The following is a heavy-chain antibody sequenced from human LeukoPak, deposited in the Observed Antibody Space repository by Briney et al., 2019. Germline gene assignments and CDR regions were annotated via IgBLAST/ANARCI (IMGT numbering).Heavy chain of an antibody. CDR2: IRGKAYGGTT. J-gene: IGHJ6*03. Sequence: GGSLRLSCTASGFTFGDYAMSWFRQAPGKGLEWVGFIRGKAYGGTTEYAASAKGRFTISRDDSKSIAYQQMNSLKTEDTAVYYCTRDRVDIVATTIYYYYYMDVWGKGTTVTVSS. V-gene: IGHV3-49*03. CDR3: TRDRVDIVATTIYYYYYMDV. CDR1: GFTFGDYA. D-gene: IGHD5-12*01.